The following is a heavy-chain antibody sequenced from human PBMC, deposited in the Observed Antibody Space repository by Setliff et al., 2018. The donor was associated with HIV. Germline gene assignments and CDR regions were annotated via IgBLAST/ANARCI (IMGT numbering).Heavy chain of an antibody. D-gene: IGHD2-8*01. CDR3: VKVAYCTNGVCYHYFGS. CDR2: ISSSSSYI. CDR1: GFAFSEFW. J-gene: IGHJ4*02. Sequence: GGSLRLSCAASGFAFSEFWMSWARQAPGKGLEWVSSISSSSSYIYYADSVKGRFTISRDNSKNTLYLQMNSLRAEDTAVYYCVKVAYCTNGVCYHYFGSWGQGTLVTVSS. V-gene: IGHV3-21*01.